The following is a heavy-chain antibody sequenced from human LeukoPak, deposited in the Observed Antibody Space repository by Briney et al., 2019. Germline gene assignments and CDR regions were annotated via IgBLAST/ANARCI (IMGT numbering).Heavy chain of an antibody. D-gene: IGHD2-2*01. CDR1: GFTFSSYN. CDR2: ISSSSSFI. Sequence: GGSLRLSCAASGFTFSSYNLNWVRQAPGKGLEWVSSISSSSSFIYYADSVKGRFTISRDNSKNTLYLQMNSLRAEDTAVYYCAKAGIVVVPAPSAWGQGTLVTVSS. CDR3: AKAGIVVVPAPSA. V-gene: IGHV3-21*04. J-gene: IGHJ5*02.